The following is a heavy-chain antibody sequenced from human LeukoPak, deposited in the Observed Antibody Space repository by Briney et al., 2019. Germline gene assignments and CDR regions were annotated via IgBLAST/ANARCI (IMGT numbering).Heavy chain of an antibody. J-gene: IGHJ2*01. CDR3: AREGMDSGNSRWYFDL. D-gene: IGHD1-26*01. CDR1: GLTFSSYE. CDR2: ISGSGRTI. V-gene: IGHV3-48*03. Sequence: PGGSLRLSCAASGLTFSSYEMNWVRQAPGKGLEWVSYISGSGRTIFYADSVKGRFTISRDNAKNSLYLQMNSLRAEDTAVYYCAREGMDSGNSRWYFDLWGRGTLVTVSS.